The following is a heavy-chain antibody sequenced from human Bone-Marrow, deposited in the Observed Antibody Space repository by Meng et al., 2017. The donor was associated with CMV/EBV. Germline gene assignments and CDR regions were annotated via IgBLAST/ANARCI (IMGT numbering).Heavy chain of an antibody. D-gene: IGHD6-13*01. J-gene: IGHJ6*02. CDR3: ARDFHYSSTWYFHDYYGMDV. V-gene: IGHV3-74*01. Sequence: GESLKISCAASGFTFSSYWMHWVRQAPGKGLVWVSRINSDGSSTTYADSVKGRFTISRDNAKNTLYLQMKSLRAEDTAVYYCARDFHYSSTWYFHDYYGMDVWGQGTTVTVSS. CDR2: INSDGSST. CDR1: GFTFSSYW.